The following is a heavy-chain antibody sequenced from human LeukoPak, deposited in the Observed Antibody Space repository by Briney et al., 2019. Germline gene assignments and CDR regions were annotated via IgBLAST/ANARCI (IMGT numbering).Heavy chain of an antibody. V-gene: IGHV3-23*01. D-gene: IGHD5-12*01. CDR3: AKDLGGGYDFDY. Sequence: PGGSLILSCAASGFTFSTYSINWVRQTPGKGLEWVSAISGSGGSTYYADSVKGRFTISRDNSKNTLYLQMNSLRAEDTAVYYCAKDLGGGYDFDYWGQGTLVTVSS. CDR1: GFTFSTYS. CDR2: ISGSGGST. J-gene: IGHJ4*02.